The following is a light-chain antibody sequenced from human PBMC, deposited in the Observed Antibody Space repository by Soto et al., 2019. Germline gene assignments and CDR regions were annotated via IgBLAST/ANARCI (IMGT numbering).Light chain of an antibody. J-gene: IGKJ4*01. V-gene: IGKV1-9*01. CDR1: QGISNF. Sequence: IQLTQSPYSLSASVGDRVTITCRASQGISNFLAWYQQKPGKAPRLLIYAASTWQGGVPSRFSGSGSGTDFTLTISNLQPEDFATYFCQQVESYPSTFGGGTKVDIK. CDR2: AAS. CDR3: QQVESYPST.